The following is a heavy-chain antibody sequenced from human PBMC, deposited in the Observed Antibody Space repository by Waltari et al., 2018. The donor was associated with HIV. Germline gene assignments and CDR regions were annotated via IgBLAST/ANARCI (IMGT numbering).Heavy chain of an antibody. V-gene: IGHV4-59*01. J-gene: IGHJ6*02. CDR2: IYYSGST. Sequence: VKPSETLSLTCTVSGGSISSYYWSWIRQPPGKGLEWIGYIYYSGSTNYNPSLKSRVTISVDTSKNQFSLKLSSVTAADTAVYYCARVPIAAAGAFYYYYGMDVWGQGTTVTVSS. D-gene: IGHD6-13*01. CDR1: GGSISSYY. CDR3: ARVPIAAAGAFYYYYGMDV.